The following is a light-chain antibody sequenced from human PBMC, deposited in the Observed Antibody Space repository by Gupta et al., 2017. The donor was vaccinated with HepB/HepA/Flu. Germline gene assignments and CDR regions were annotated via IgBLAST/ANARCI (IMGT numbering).Light chain of an antibody. CDR1: QSLVYSDGNTY. V-gene: IGKV2-24*01. J-gene: IGKJ2*01. Sequence: DIVMTQTPLSSPVTLGQPASISCRSSQSLVYSDGNTYLSWLHQRPGQPPRLLIYKISDRVSGVPDRFSGSGAGTDFTLKISSVEAEDVGIYYCMQSKQYPYTFGQGTXMEIK. CDR3: MQSKQYPYT. CDR2: KIS.